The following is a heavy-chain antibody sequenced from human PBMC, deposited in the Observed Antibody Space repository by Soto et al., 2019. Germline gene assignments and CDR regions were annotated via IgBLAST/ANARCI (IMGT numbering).Heavy chain of an antibody. V-gene: IGHV1-69*01. CDR1: GGTFSSYA. CDR2: IIPIFGTA. J-gene: IGHJ4*02. D-gene: IGHD3-22*01. CDR3: ARDTPYYYDSSGYLYYFDY. Sequence: QVQLVQSGAEVKKPGSSVKVSCKASGGTFSSYAISWVRQAPGQGLEWMGGIIPIFGTANYAQKFQGRVTITADESTSTAYMELSSLRSEDTAVYYCARDTPYYYDSSGYLYYFDYWGQGTLVTVSS.